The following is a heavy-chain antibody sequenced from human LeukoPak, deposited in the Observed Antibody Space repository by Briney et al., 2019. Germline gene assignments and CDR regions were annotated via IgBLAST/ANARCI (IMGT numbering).Heavy chain of an antibody. Sequence: PGGPLRLTCAASELTFDDYAMNWVRQAPGKGLEWVSDISWNSGSIGYADSVKGRFTISRDNAKNSLYLQMNSLRAEDTALYYCAKDMWGSGSYLITDWGQGTLVTVSS. CDR1: ELTFDDYA. D-gene: IGHD3-10*01. CDR2: ISWNSGSI. V-gene: IGHV3-9*01. J-gene: IGHJ4*02. CDR3: AKDMWGSGSYLITD.